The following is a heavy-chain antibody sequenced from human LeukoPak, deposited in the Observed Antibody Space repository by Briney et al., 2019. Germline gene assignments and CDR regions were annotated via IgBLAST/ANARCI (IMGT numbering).Heavy chain of an antibody. D-gene: IGHD3-22*01. CDR3: ARDISDSSGYYRHFDY. Sequence: SETLSLTCTVSGASIRSYYWSWIRQPPGKGLQWIGNMYYSGSTNYNPSLKSRVTISADTSKNQFSLKLSSVTAADTAVYYCARDISDSSGYYRHFDYWGQGTLVTVSS. V-gene: IGHV4-59*01. CDR1: GASIRSYY. CDR2: MYYSGST. J-gene: IGHJ4*02.